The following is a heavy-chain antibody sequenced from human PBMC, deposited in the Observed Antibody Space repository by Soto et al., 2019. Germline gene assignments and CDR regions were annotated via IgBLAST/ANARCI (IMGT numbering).Heavy chain of an antibody. Sequence: GGSLRLSCAASGFTFSSYAMHWVRQAPGKGLEWVAVISYDGSNKYYADSVKGRFTISRDNSKNTLYLQMNSLRAEDTAVYYCARGSGYGWLQIRSGYYYYGMDVWGQGTTVTVSS. CDR3: ARGSGYGWLQIRSGYYYYGMDV. V-gene: IGHV3-30-3*01. CDR1: GFTFSSYA. CDR2: ISYDGSNK. D-gene: IGHD3-16*01. J-gene: IGHJ6*02.